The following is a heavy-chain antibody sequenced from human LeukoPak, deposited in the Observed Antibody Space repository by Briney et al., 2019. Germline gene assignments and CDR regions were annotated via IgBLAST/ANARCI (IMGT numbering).Heavy chain of an antibody. D-gene: IGHD3-10*01. CDR3: ARVSGFYYYGSETANYYCYGMDV. V-gene: IGHV4-34*01. Sequence: SETLSLTCAVYGGSFSGYYWSWIRQPPGKGLEWIGEINHSGSTNYNPSPKSRVTISVDTSMNQFSLEMSSVTAADTAVYYCARVSGFYYYGSETANYYCYGMDVWGQGTTVTVSS. CDR2: INHSGST. CDR1: GGSFSGYY. J-gene: IGHJ6*02.